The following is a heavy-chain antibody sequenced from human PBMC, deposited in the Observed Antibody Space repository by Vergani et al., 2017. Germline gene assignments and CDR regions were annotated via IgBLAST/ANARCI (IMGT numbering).Heavy chain of an antibody. CDR3: ARVYYDSSGYPPAASYYFDY. CDR1: GFTVSSNY. Sequence: EVQLVETGGGLIQPGGSLRLSCAASGFTVSSNYMSWVRQAPGKGLEWVSAISGSGGSTYYADSVKGRFTISRDNSKNTLYLQMNSLRAEDTAVYYCARVYYDSSGYPPAASYYFDYWGQGTLVTVSS. J-gene: IGHJ4*02. V-gene: IGHV3-23*04. CDR2: ISGSGGST. D-gene: IGHD3-22*01.